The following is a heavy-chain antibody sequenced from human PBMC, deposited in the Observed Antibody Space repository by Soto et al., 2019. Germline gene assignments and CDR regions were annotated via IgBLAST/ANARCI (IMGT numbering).Heavy chain of an antibody. J-gene: IGHJ4*02. V-gene: IGHV1-3*05. CDR3: ARGIAPYYFDY. Sequence: QVQLVQSGAEEKKPGASVKVSGKASGYTFTSYAMHWVRQAPGQRLEWMGWIHAGNGNTKYSQKFQGRVTITRDTSASTAYMELSSLRSEDTAVYYCARGIAPYYFDYWGQGTLVTVSS. CDR1: GYTFTSYA. CDR2: IHAGNGNT. D-gene: IGHD6-13*01.